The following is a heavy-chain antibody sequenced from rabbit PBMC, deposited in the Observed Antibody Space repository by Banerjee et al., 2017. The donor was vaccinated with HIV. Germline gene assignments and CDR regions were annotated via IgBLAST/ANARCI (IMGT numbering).Heavy chain of an antibody. J-gene: IGHJ4*01. CDR2: ST. CDR3: ARAASGYYREFNL. D-gene: IGHD1-1*01. V-gene: IGHV1S8*01. Sequence: STYYASWVNGRFTISSHNAQNTPYLQLNSLTAADTATYFCARAASGYYREFNLWGPGTLVTVS.